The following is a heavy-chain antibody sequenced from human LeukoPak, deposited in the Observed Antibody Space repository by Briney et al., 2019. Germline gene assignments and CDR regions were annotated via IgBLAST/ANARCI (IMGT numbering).Heavy chain of an antibody. CDR1: GGTFSRFS. J-gene: IGHJ5*02. V-gene: IGHV1-69*13. CDR2: VIPMFGTT. D-gene: IGHD3-9*01. CDR3: ARWQRPVLRYSDWFDP. Sequence: AASVKVSCKASGGTFSRFSINWLRQAPGQGLEWMGGVIPMFGTTDYAQKFQGRVTITADESTSTAYMELSSLRSEDTAVYYCARWQRPVLRYSDWFDPWGQGTLVTVSS.